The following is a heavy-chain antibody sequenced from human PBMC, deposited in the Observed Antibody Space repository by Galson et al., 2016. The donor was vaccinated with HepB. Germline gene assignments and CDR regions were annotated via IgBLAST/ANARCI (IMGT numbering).Heavy chain of an antibody. CDR3: ARRAGVSGTEVRHFDY. Sequence: ETLSLTCTVSGGSVSSDNTYWSWIRQPPGKGLEWIGYIYYSGTTNYNPSLQSRVTMSVDTSKNQFTLKLSSVTAADTAVYYCARRAGVSGTEVRHFDYWGQGTLVTVSS. D-gene: IGHD3-10*01. CDR1: GGSVSSDNTY. V-gene: IGHV4-61*01. CDR2: IYYSGTT. J-gene: IGHJ4*02.